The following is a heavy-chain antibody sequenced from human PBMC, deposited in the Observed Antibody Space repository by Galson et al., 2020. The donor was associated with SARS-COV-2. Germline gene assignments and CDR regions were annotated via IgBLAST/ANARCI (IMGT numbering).Heavy chain of an antibody. CDR1: GGSISSSSYY. D-gene: IGHD4-17*01. Sequence: SETLSLTCTVSGGSISSSSYYWGWIRQPPGKGLEWIGSIYYSGSTYYNPSLKSRVTISVDTSKNQFSLKLSSVTAADTAVYYCARGKNDYGDYFDYWGQGTLVTVSS. J-gene: IGHJ4*02. V-gene: IGHV4-39*07. CDR3: ARGKNDYGDYFDY. CDR2: IYYSGST.